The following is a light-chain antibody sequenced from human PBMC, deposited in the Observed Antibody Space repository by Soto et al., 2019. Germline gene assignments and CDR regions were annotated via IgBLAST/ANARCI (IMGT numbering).Light chain of an antibody. CDR2: DAF. CDR1: QRLNDG. CDR3: QHDYYYPWT. V-gene: IGKV1-5*01. J-gene: IGKJ1*01. Sequence: DIPMTQSPSLLSASLGDRVTITCRASQRLNDGLAWYQQKPGKAPNLPIYDAFTLGDGVPSRFGGSGSWAEFTLTINSLQPTDLATYACQHDYYYPWTFGQGTKIDIK.